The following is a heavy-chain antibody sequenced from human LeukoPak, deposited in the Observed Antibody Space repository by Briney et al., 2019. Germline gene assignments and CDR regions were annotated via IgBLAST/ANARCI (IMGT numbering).Heavy chain of an antibody. J-gene: IGHJ5*02. CDR2: ISFNGVTK. V-gene: IGHV3-30*03. Sequence: PGGSLRLSCAASGFTFSSYGLHWVRQTPGKGLEWVAVISFNGVTKYYAESVKGRFTISRDNFKNILYLEMDSLKTDDTAVYYCARDLPSASNWFDPWGQGTLVTVPS. CDR3: ARDLPSASNWFDP. D-gene: IGHD5/OR15-5a*01. CDR1: GFTFSSYG.